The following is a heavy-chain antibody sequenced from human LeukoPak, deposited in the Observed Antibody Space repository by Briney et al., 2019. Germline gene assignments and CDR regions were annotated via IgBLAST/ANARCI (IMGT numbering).Heavy chain of an antibody. V-gene: IGHV3-23*01. CDR2: ISGSGGRT. J-gene: IGHJ4*02. Sequence: PGGSLRLSCAASGFTVSTYAMSRVRQAPGKGLEWVSGISGSGGRTYYADSVKGRFTISRDNSKNTLYLQMNRLRAEDTAVYYCAKDQGDYSRGWSIFDYWGQGSLVTVSS. CDR1: GFTVSTYA. CDR3: AKDQGDYSRGWSIFDY. D-gene: IGHD6-19*01.